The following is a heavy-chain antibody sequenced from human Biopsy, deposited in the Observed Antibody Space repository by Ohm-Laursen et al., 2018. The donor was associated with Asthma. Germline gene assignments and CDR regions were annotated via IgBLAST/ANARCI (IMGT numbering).Heavy chain of an antibody. CDR2: ISFDGSNK. V-gene: IGHV3-30*03. CDR1: GFSFSRYG. J-gene: IGHJ6*02. CDR3: ASYEVLTDILPMDV. D-gene: IGHD2-21*02. Sequence: SLRLSCAASGFSFSRYGMHWVRQAPGKGLEWVAVISFDGSNKYYGDSVKGRFTIARDNSKNTMYLQMNSLRAEDTAVYYCASYEVLTDILPMDVWGQGTTVTVSS.